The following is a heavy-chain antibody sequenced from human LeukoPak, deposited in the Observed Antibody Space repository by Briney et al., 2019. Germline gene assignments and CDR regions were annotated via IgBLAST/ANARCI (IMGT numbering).Heavy chain of an antibody. CDR1: GFTFDDYA. D-gene: IGHD1-26*01. V-gene: IGHV3-9*01. CDR2: ISWNSGSI. Sequence: PGGSLRLSCAASGFTFDDYAMHWVRQAPGKGLEWVSGISWNSGSIGYADSVKGRFTISRDNAKSSLYLQMNSLRAEDTALYYCAKDIKWELPPDAFDIWGQGTMVTVSS. J-gene: IGHJ3*02. CDR3: AKDIKWELPPDAFDI.